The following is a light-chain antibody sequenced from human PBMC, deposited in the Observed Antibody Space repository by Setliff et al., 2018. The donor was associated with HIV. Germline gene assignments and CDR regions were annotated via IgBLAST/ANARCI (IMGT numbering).Light chain of an antibody. V-gene: IGLV2-14*03. Sequence: QSALTQPASVSGSPGQSITISCTGTSSDVGGYSFVSWYQQHPGKAPKLMIYDVSYRPSGGSDRFSGSKSGNTASLTISGLQAEDEADYYCLSYTSSTPLYVFATGTKVTV. CDR1: SSDVGGYSF. J-gene: IGLJ1*01. CDR2: DVS. CDR3: LSYTSSTPLYV.